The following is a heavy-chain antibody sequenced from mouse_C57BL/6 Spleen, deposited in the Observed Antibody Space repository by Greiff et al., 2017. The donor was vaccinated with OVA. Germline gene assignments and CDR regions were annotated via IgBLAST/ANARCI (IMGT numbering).Heavy chain of an antibody. CDR1: GFNIKDYY. J-gene: IGHJ3*01. D-gene: IGHD4-1*01. Sequence: VQLQQSGAELVRPGASVKLSCTASGFNIKDYYMHWVKQRPEQGLEWIGRIDPADGDTEYAPKFQGKAPLTADTSANTAYLQLSSLTSADTAVYYCTTLTGTGFAYWGQGTLVTVSA. CDR2: IDPADGDT. CDR3: TTLTGTGFAY. V-gene: IGHV14-1*01.